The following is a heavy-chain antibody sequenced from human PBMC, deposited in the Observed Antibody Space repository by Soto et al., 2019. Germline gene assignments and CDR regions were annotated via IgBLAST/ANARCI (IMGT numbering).Heavy chain of an antibody. J-gene: IGHJ4*02. CDR1: GGSFGNSA. V-gene: IGHV1-69*13. CDR3: ARGEFLGPDDY. Sequence: GASVKVSCKASGGSFGNSAINWVRQTPGQGLEWLGGFIPVYRTLNYAQKFQGRVTITADESTGTAYMTLSSLASDDTAVYYCARGEFLGPDDYWGQGTLVTVSS. CDR2: FIPVYRTL.